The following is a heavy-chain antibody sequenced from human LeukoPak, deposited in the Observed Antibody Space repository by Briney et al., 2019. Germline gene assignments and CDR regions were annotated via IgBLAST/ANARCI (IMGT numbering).Heavy chain of an antibody. CDR1: GFTFRGYW. D-gene: IGHD3-22*01. J-gene: IGHJ6*02. V-gene: IGHV3-23*01. CDR2: ISGSGGST. CDR3: AKDYDSSIGYYYYGMDV. Sequence: GGSLRLSCAPSGFTFRGYWMSWVRQAPGKGLEWVSAISGSGGSTYYADSVKGRFTISRDNSKNTLYLQTNSLRAEDTAVYYCAKDYDSSIGYYYYGMDVWGQGTTVTVSS.